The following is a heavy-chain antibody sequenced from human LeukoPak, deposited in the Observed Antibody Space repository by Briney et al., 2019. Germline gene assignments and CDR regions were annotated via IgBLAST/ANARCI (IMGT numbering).Heavy chain of an antibody. J-gene: IGHJ4*02. CDR1: GGSISTYY. CDR3: ARVGTLIRGVIDS. V-gene: IGHV4-59*01. D-gene: IGHD3-10*01. Sequence: SETLSLTCTVSGGSISTYYWSWTRQPPGKGLEWIGYVHYSGSANYNPSLKSRVTISVDTSKNQFSLKLNSVTAADTAVYYCARVGTLIRGVIDSWGQGSLVTVSS. CDR2: VHYSGSA.